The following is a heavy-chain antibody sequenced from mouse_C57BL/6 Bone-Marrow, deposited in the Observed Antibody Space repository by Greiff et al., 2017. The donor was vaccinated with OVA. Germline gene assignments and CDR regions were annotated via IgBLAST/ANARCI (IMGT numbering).Heavy chain of an antibody. J-gene: IGHJ4*01. CDR3: ARQQTGTYYYAMDY. V-gene: IGHV5-12*01. CDR1: GFTFSDYY. Sequence: EVQLVESGGGLVQPGGSLKLSCAASGFTFSDYYMYWVRQTPGKRLEWVAYISNGGGSTYYQDTVKGRFTISRDNANNTLYLQMSRLKSEDTAMYYCARQQTGTYYYAMDYWGQGTSVTVSS. CDR2: ISNGGGST. D-gene: IGHD4-1*01.